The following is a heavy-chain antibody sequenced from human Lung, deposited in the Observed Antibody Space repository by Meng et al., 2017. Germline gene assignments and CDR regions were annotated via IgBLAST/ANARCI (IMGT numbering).Heavy chain of an antibody. J-gene: IGHJ4*02. Sequence: QVQPQQWGAGLLKPSETLSLTGVVPGGSFSDYDWRWIRQRPGKGLEWIGEINHSGSTNYNPSLESRATISVDTSQNNLSLKLSSVTAADSAVYYCARGPTTMAHDFDYWGQGTLVTVSS. CDR1: GGSFSDYD. D-gene: IGHD4-11*01. CDR3: ARGPTTMAHDFDY. CDR2: INHSGST. V-gene: IGHV4-34*01.